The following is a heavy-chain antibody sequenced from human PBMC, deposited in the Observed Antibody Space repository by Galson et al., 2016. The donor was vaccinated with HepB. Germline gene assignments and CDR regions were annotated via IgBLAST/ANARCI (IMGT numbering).Heavy chain of an antibody. D-gene: IGHD3-3*01. CDR1: GFTVSSNY. Sequence: SLRLSCAASGFTVSSNYMTWVRQDPGKGLEWVSVIYSGGSTLYADSVKGRFTIYRHNSQNTLYLQMDSLRVEDTAVYYCICELGVVIRRHYWGQETLVTVSS. CDR3: ICELGVVIRRHY. V-gene: IGHV3-53*04. J-gene: IGHJ4*02. CDR2: IYSGGST.